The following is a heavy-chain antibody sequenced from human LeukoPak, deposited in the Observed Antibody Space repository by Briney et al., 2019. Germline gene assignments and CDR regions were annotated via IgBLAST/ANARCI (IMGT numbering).Heavy chain of an antibody. J-gene: IGHJ6*02. V-gene: IGHV3-53*01. CDR2: IFSNDNT. Sequence: GSLRLSCAASGFTVTNNYMCWVRQAPGKGLEWVSVIFSNDNTYHADSVKGRFAISRDTSKNTLYLQMNSLRAEDTAVYYCAAVSTKTYYYGLDVWGQGTTVTVSS. CDR3: AAVSTKTYYYGLDV. CDR1: GFTVTNNY. D-gene: IGHD4-17*01.